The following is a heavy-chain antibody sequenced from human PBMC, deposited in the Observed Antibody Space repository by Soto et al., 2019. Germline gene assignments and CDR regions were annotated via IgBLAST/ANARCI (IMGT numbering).Heavy chain of an antibody. D-gene: IGHD4-17*01. CDR2: IYYSGST. Sequence: SETLSLTCTVSGGSISSYYWSWIRQPPGKGLEWIGYIYYSGSTNYNPSLKSRVTISVDTSKNQFSLKLSSVTAADTAVYYCARAPTYGDYDYWGQGTLVTVSS. CDR1: GGSISSYY. J-gene: IGHJ4*02. V-gene: IGHV4-59*01. CDR3: ARAPTYGDYDY.